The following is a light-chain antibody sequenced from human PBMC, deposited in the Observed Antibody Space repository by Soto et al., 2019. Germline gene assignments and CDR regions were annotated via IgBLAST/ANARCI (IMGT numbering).Light chain of an antibody. CDR3: QQYNNWPWT. CDR1: QSISDT. Sequence: ETVMTQPPATLSVSPGGRATLSCRASQSISDTLAWYQQKPGQAPRLLIYSASRRATGFPGRFSGSGSGTDFTLTISSLQSEDLAVYYCQQYNNWPWTFGQGTKVDIK. CDR2: SAS. V-gene: IGKV3-15*01. J-gene: IGKJ1*01.